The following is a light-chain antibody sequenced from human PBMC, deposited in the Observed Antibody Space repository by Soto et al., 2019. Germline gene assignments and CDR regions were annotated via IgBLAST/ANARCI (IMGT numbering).Light chain of an antibody. V-gene: IGKV1-5*03. J-gene: IGKJ2*01. CDR2: KAS. Sequence: DVEMTQSPSTLPTSIGDRVTINCRASQNVSNWLAWYQQKPGKAPKLLIYKASRLESGVPSRFSASGSGTAFTLTINSLQSDDFATDFCQQYSKESTFGQGTKLEIK. CDR3: QQYSKEST. CDR1: QNVSNW.